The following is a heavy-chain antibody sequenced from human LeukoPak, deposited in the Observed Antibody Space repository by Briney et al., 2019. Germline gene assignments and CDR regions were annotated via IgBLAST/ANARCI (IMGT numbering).Heavy chain of an antibody. J-gene: IGHJ3*02. V-gene: IGHV3-48*01. CDR1: GFTFSSYS. D-gene: IGHD5-24*01. CDR2: ISSSSSTI. CDR3: AKEERWLLHAFDI. Sequence: GGSLRLSCAASGFTFSSYSMNWVRQAPGKGLEWVSYISSSSSTIYYADSVKGRFTISRDNAKNSLYLQMNSLRAEDTAVYYCAKEERWLLHAFDIWGQGTMVTVSS.